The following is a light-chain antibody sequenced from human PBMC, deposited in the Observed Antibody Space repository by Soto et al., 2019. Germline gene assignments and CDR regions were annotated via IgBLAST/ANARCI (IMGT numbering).Light chain of an antibody. V-gene: IGLV2-23*01. J-gene: IGLJ2*01. CDR2: EAS. CDR1: SNDVGTYNL. CDR3: CSYGRRVV. Sequence: QSALTQPASVSGSPGQSITISCTGISNDVGTYNLVSWYQHHPGKAPKLIIYEASKRPSGVPNRFSGSKSGNTASLTISGLHAEDEADYYCCSYGRRVVFCGGTKLTVL.